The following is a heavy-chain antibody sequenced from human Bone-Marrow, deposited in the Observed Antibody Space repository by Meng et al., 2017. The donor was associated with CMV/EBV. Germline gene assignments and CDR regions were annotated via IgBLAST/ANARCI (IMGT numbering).Heavy chain of an antibody. CDR3: ARDPRSLTSTAEGCDA. CDR2: INSSSSYI. Sequence: GESLKISCAASGFTFSTYTMSWVRQAPGKGLEWVSSINSSSSYIYYADSVKGRFTISRDNAKNTLYLQMNRLRAEDTAVYYCARDPRSLTSTAEGCDAWGQGTMVTVSS. CDR1: GFTFSTYT. V-gene: IGHV3-21*01. D-gene: IGHD6-6*01. J-gene: IGHJ5*02.